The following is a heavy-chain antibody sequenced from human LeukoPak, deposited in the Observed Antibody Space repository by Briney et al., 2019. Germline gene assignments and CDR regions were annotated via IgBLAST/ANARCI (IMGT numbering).Heavy chain of an antibody. CDR1: GYSISSGYY. V-gene: IGHV4-38-2*02. Sequence: SETLSLTCTVSGYSISSGYYWGWIRQPPGKGLEWIGSIYHSGSTYYNPSLKSRVTISVDTSKNQFSLKLSSVTAADTAVYYCARGGGSAAGTRGYYYYYMDVWGKGTTVTVSS. CDR3: ARGGGSAAGTRGYYYYYMDV. CDR2: IYHSGST. D-gene: IGHD6-13*01. J-gene: IGHJ6*03.